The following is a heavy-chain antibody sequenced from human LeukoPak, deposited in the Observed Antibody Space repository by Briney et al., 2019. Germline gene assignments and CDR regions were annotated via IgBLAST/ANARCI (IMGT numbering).Heavy chain of an antibody. CDR3: ARPPGYSMAEGSG. D-gene: IGHD6-13*01. V-gene: IGHV3-74*01. CDR2: INGDGSTT. CDR1: GFTFSNYY. Sequence: GGSLRLSCAASGFTFSNYYMHWVRQAPGKGLVWVSHINGDGSTTGYADSVKGRFTISRDNSKNTLYLQMNSLRAEDTAVYYCARPPGYSMAEGSGGGQGTLVTVSS. J-gene: IGHJ4*02.